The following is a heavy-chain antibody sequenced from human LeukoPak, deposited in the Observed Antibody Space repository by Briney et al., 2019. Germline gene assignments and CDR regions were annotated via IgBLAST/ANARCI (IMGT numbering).Heavy chain of an antibody. D-gene: IGHD3-10*01. V-gene: IGHV3-23*01. Sequence: GGSLRLSCAAPGFIFSSYAMSWVRQAPGKGLGWVSVISGSGGYTYYADSVKGRFTISRDNSKNTLYLQMNSLRAEDTAVYYCAMGGSGSPFDYWGQGTLVTVSS. CDR3: AMGGSGSPFDY. CDR2: ISGSGGYT. CDR1: GFIFSSYA. J-gene: IGHJ4*02.